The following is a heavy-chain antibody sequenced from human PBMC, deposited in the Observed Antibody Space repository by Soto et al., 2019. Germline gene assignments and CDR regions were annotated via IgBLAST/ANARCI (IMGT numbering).Heavy chain of an antibody. V-gene: IGHV4-34*01. CDR3: ARGLPIYGMDV. Sequence: QVQLQQWGAGLLNPSETLSLTCGVSGGSFSDYYWSWIRQPPGKGLEWIGEINHSRSTNYNPSLKSRVTISVDTSKNQFSLKLSSVTAADTAVYYCARGLPIYGMDVWGQGTTVTVSS. CDR1: GGSFSDYY. CDR2: INHSRST. J-gene: IGHJ6*02.